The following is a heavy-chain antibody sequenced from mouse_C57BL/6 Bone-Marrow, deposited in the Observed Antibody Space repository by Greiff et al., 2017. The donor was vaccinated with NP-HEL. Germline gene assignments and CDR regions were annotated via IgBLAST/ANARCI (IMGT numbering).Heavy chain of an antibody. J-gene: IGHJ2*01. CDR2: ISYDGSN. V-gene: IGHV3-6*01. CDR1: GYSITSGYY. Sequence: EVQLKESGPGLVKPSQSLSLTCSVTGYSITSGYYWNWIRQFPGNKLEWMGYISYDGSNNYNPSLKNRISITRDTSKNQFFLKLNSVTTEDTATYYCARNRQLRLFDYWGQGTTLTVSS. CDR3: ARNRQLRLFDY. D-gene: IGHD3-2*02.